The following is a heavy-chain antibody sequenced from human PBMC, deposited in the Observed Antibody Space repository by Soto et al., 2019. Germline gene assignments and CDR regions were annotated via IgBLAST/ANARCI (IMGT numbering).Heavy chain of an antibody. CDR2: LSGSGGTT. D-gene: IGHD3-10*01. CDR3: AKQRADYGSGADTFYFDS. CDR1: GVTFSNYA. V-gene: IGHV3-23*01. J-gene: IGHJ4*02. Sequence: EVQLLESGGGLVQPGGSLILYCTVSGVTFSNYAMNWVRQAPGKGLEWVSSLSGSGGTTYYADSVKGRFIISRDNSKNTLYLLMNSLRAEDTALYYCAKQRADYGSGADTFYFDSWGQGALVTVSS.